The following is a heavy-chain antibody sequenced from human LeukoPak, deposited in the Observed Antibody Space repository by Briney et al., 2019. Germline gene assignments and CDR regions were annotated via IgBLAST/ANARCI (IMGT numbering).Heavy chain of an antibody. CDR2: ISWNSGSI. Sequence: GGSLRLSCAASGFTFDDYAMHWVRQAPGKGLEWVSGISWNSGSIGYADSVKGRFTISRDNAKNSLYLQMNSLRAEDTAVYYCAKDTTVVVVAATQDYWGQGTLVTVSS. CDR1: GFTFDDYA. CDR3: AKDTTVVVVAATQDY. V-gene: IGHV3-9*01. D-gene: IGHD2-15*01. J-gene: IGHJ4*02.